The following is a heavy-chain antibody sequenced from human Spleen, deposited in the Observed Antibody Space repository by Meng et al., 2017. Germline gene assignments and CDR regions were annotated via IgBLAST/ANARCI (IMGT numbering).Heavy chain of an antibody. Sequence: ASAKVSCKASGYTFTSYDINWVRQATGQGLEWMGWMNPNSGNTGYAQKFQGRVTMTRNTSISTAYMQRSSLRSEDTAVYYCARSRPEGREYDFDYWARGPLAPFP. CDR2: MNPNSGNT. V-gene: IGHV1-8*01. D-gene: IGHD1-14*01. J-gene: IGHJ4*02. CDR1: GYTFTSYD. CDR3: ARSRPEGREYDFDY.